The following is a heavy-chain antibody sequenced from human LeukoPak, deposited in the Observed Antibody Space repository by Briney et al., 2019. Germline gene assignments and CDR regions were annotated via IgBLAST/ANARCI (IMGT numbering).Heavy chain of an antibody. CDR2: IYYSGST. CDR1: GGSISSYY. J-gene: IGHJ6*03. V-gene: IGHV4-59*01. CDR3: ARQDRITMVRYYYYYMDV. Sequence: KTSETLSLTCTVSGGSISSYYWSWIRQPPGKGLEWIGYIYYSGSTNYNPSLKSLVTISVDTSKNQFSLKLSSVTAADTAVYYCARQDRITMVRYYYYYMDVWGKGTTVTVSS. D-gene: IGHD3-10*01.